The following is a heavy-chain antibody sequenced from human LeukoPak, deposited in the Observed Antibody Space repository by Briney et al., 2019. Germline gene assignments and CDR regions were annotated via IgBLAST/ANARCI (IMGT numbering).Heavy chain of an antibody. Sequence: GGSLRLSCAASGFTFSSYAMSWVRQAPGKGLEWVSAISGGGGSTYYADSVKGRFTISRDNSKNTLYLQMNSLRAEDTAVYYCAKDLRIAAAGTGFDYWGQGTLVTVSS. V-gene: IGHV3-23*01. CDR1: GFTFSSYA. D-gene: IGHD6-13*01. CDR2: ISGGGGST. J-gene: IGHJ4*02. CDR3: AKDLRIAAAGTGFDY.